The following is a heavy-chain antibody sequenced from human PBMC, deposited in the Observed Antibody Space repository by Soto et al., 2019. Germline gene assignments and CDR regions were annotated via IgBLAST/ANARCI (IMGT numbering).Heavy chain of an antibody. CDR1: GYTFTGYD. J-gene: IGHJ4*02. D-gene: IGHD1-26*01. CDR2: MNPNSGNT. V-gene: IGHV1-8*01. Sequence: QAQLVQSGAEVKKPGASVKVSCKASGYTFTGYDINWVRQATGQGLEWMGWMNPNSGNTGYAQNFQGRVTMTRDNYITTTYMELTSLRDDDSAVYYCAGEKVGTTGIDFWGQGTLVTVYS. CDR3: AGEKVGTTGIDF.